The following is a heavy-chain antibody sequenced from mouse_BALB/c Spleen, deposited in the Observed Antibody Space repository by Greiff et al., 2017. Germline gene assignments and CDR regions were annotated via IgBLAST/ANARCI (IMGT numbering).Heavy chain of an antibody. V-gene: IGHV1S137*01. CDR1: GYTFTDYA. CDR3: ARSKGYYYGSSYGYFDY. CDR2: ISTYYGDA. D-gene: IGHD1-1*01. Sequence: QVQLQQSGAELVRPGVSVKISCKGSGYTFTDYAMHWVKQSHAKSLEWIGVISTYYGDASYNQKFKGKATMTVDKSSSTAYMELARLTSEDSAIYYCARSKGYYYGSSYGYFDYWGQGTTLTVSS. J-gene: IGHJ2*01.